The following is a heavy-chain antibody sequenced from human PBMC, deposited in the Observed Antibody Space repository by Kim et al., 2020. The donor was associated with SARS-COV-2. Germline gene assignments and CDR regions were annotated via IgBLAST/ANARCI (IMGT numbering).Heavy chain of an antibody. CDR1: GFTFSGSA. Sequence: GGSLRLSCAASGFTFSGSAIHWVRQAPGKGLEWVSVIYSGGSTYYADSVKGRFTISRDNSKNTLYLQMNSLRAEDTAVYYCARDPTFMSWGQGTLVTVSS. V-gene: IGHV3-66*01. CDR3: ARDPTFMS. CDR2: IYSGGST. J-gene: IGHJ5*02. D-gene: IGHD3-10*02.